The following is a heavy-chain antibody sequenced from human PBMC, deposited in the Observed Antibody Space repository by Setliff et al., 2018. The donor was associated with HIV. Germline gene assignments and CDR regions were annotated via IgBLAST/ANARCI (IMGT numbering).Heavy chain of an antibody. CDR3: ARTRGYTYGYIDS. J-gene: IGHJ4*02. V-gene: IGHV4-39*01. D-gene: IGHD5-18*01. Sequence: PSETLSLTCAVSGGSISSRSHYWGWIRQPPGKGLEWIGSVSNSGSTYYNPSLKSRFTISVDVSKNQFSLKLNSVTAADTAVYYCARTRGYTYGYIDSWAQGTLVTVSS. CDR2: VSNSGST. CDR1: GGSISSRSHY.